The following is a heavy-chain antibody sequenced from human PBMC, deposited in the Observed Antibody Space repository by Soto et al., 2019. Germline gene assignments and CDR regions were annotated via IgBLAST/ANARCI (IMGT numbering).Heavy chain of an antibody. CDR1: GFTFGDYA. D-gene: IGHD3-22*01. V-gene: IGHV3-49*04. CDR3: TRAYYYDSSGIGRIFDY. Sequence: LRLSCTASGFTFGDYAMSWVRQAPGKGLEWVGFIRSKAYGGTTEYVASVKGRFTISRDDSKSIAYLQMNSLKTEDTAVYYCTRAYYYDSSGIGRIFDYWGQGTLVTVSS. CDR2: IRSKAYGGTT. J-gene: IGHJ4*02.